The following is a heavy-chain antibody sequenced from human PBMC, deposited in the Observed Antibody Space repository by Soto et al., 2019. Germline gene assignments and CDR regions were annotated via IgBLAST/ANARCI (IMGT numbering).Heavy chain of an antibody. CDR1: GGSFSGYY. V-gene: IGHV4-34*01. D-gene: IGHD6-19*01. J-gene: IGHJ3*02. CDR3: ARVGGYSSGWYHDAFDI. CDR2: INHSGST. Sequence: PSETLSLTCAVYGGSFSGYYWSWIRQPPGKGLEWIGEINHSGSTNYNPSLKSRVTISVDTSKNQFSLKLSSVTAADTAVYYCARVGGYSSGWYHDAFDIWGQGTMVTVSS.